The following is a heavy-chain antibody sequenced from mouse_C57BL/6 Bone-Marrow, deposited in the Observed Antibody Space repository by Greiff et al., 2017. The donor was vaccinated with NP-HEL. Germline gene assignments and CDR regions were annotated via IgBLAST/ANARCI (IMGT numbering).Heavy chain of an antibody. D-gene: IGHD1-1*01. V-gene: IGHV5-9-1*02. Sequence: EVKLMESGEGLVKPGGSLKLSCAASGFTFSSYAMSWVRQTPEKRLEWVAYISSGGDYIYYADTVKGRFTISRDNARNTLYLQMSSLKSEDTAMYYWTRPYYGSKRYYYAMDYWGQGTSVTVSS. CDR2: ISSGGDYI. J-gene: IGHJ4*01. CDR3: TRPYYGSKRYYYAMDY. CDR1: GFTFSSYA.